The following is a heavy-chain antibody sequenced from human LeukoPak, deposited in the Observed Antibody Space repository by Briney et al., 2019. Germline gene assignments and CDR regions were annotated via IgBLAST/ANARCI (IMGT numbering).Heavy chain of an antibody. D-gene: IGHD3-3*01. CDR1: GFTFSSYA. V-gene: IGHV3-23*01. CDR2: ISGSGGST. J-gene: IGHJ6*02. Sequence: GGSLRLSCAASGFTFSSYAMSWVRQAPGKGLEWVSAISGSGGSTYYADSVKGRFTISRDNSKNTLYLQMNSLRAEDTAVYYCARVGLVTSSYYYYGMDVWGQGTTVTVSS. CDR3: ARVGLVTSSYYYYGMDV.